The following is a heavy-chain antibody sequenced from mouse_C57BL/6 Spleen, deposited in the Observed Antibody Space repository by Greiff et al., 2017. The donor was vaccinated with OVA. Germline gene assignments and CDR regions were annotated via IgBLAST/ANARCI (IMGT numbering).Heavy chain of an antibody. D-gene: IGHD4-1*01. J-gene: IGHJ1*03. V-gene: IGHV5-9*01. Sequence: EVKLVESGGGLVKPGVSLKLSCAASGFTFSSYTMSWVRQTPEKRLEWVATISGGGGNTYYPDSVKGRFTISRDNAKNTLYLQMSSLRSEDTALYYCARANWGRWYFDVWGTGTTVTVSS. CDR3: ARANWGRWYFDV. CDR2: ISGGGGNT. CDR1: GFTFSSYT.